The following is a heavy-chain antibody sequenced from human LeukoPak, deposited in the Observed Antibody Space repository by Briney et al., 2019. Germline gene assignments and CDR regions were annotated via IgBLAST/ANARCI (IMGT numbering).Heavy chain of an antibody. Sequence: GSLRLSCAASGFTFSSYNMNWVRQAPGRGLEWVSSISRTGSYIYYADSVKGQFTISRDNAQNSLYLQMNSLRVEDTAVYYCARVLETDCRGGSCYSGLDYWGQGTLVTVSS. J-gene: IGHJ4*02. V-gene: IGHV3-21*01. CDR3: ARVLETDCRGGSCYSGLDY. CDR1: GFTFSSYN. D-gene: IGHD2-15*01. CDR2: ISRTGSYI.